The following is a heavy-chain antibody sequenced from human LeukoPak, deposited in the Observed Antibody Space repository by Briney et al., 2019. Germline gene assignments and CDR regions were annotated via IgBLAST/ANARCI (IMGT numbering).Heavy chain of an antibody. CDR1: GFTFSNYG. Sequence: PGRSLRLSCAASGFTFSNYGIHWVRQAPGKGLEWVAVISYDGSNKYYTDSVKGRFTISRDNSKNTLYLQMNSLRAEDTAVYFCAKDNGIAVAGSDDGFDMWGQGTMVTVSS. CDR3: AKDNGIAVAGSDDGFDM. CDR2: ISYDGSNK. D-gene: IGHD6-19*01. J-gene: IGHJ3*02. V-gene: IGHV3-30*18.